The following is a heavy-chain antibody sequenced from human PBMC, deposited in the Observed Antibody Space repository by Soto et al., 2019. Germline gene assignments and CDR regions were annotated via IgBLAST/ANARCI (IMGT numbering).Heavy chain of an antibody. V-gene: IGHV4-59*08. CDR2: IYYSGST. J-gene: IGHJ3*02. Sequence: SETLSLPCTVSGGSISSVEWSWIRQPPGKGLEWIGYIYYSGSTNYNPSLKSRVTISVDTSKNQFSLKLSSVTAADTAVYYCATTLAIGAYDIWGQGTMVTGS. D-gene: IGHD2-2*03. CDR3: ATTLAIGAYDI. CDR1: GGSISSVE.